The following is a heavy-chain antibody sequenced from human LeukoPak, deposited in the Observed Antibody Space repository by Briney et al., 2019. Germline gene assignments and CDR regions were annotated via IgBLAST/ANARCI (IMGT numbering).Heavy chain of an antibody. CDR1: GYTFNTYG. CDR2: ILTYTGNA. V-gene: IGHV1-18*01. CDR3: ARDLQVGVATIDRGGPGNY. D-gene: IGHD5-12*01. Sequence: GASVKVSCKASGYTFNTYGISWVRQAPGQGLEWMGWILTYTGNADYAKKFQGRVNLTANTSTSTAYMELRSLRSDDTAVYYCARDLQVGVATIDRGGPGNYWGQGTLVTVSS. J-gene: IGHJ4*02.